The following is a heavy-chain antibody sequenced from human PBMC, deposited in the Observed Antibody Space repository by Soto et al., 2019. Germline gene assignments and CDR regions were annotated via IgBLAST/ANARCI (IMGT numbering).Heavy chain of an antibody. CDR1: GFTFSSYG. V-gene: IGHV3-30*18. Sequence: QVQLVESGGGVVQPGRSLRLSCAASGFTFSSYGMHWVRQAPGKGLEWVAGISYDGSNKYYADSVKGRFTISRDNSKNTLYLQMNSLRAEDTAVYYCAKEFWSGPMDVWGQGTTVTVSS. CDR3: AKEFWSGPMDV. J-gene: IGHJ6*02. D-gene: IGHD3-3*01. CDR2: ISYDGSNK.